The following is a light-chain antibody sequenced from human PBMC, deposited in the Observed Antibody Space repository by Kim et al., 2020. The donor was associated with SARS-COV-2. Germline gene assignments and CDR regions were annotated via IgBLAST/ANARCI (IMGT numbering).Light chain of an antibody. CDR2: GAS. CDR1: QRVSSGY. CDR3: QQYGSSPRT. Sequence: SPGERATLSCRASQRVSSGYLAWYQHKPGQAPRLLIYGASTRATGIPDRFSGCGSGTDFTLTISRLEPEDFAVYYCQQYGSSPRTFGQGTKVDIK. V-gene: IGKV3-20*01. J-gene: IGKJ1*01.